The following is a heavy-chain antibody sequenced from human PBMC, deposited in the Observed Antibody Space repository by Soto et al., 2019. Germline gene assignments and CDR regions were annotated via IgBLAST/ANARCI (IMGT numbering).Heavy chain of an antibody. D-gene: IGHD2-15*01. CDR1: GFTFSSYG. J-gene: IGHJ4*02. CDR2: ISYDGSNK. CDR3: AKDLLGYCSGGSCYSVDY. V-gene: IGHV3-30*18. Sequence: QVQLVESGGGVVQPGRSLRLSCAASGFTFSSYGMHWVRQAPGKGLEWVAVISYDGSNKYYADSVKGRFTISRDNSKNTLYLQMNSMRAEDTAVYYCAKDLLGYCSGGSCYSVDYWGQGTLVTVSS.